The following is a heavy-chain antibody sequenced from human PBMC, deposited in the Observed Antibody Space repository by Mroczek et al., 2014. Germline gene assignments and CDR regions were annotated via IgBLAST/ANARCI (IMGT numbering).Heavy chain of an antibody. Sequence: QVQLQESGPRLVRPSQTLSLTCTVSGGSISSNIYSWSWDPAARREGTGVDWACLCQWEAPTTTPPSKSRVTMSVDTSKNQFSLKLTSVTAADSAVYYCARQTSRGSGYTHFDYWGQGTLVTVSS. J-gene: IGHJ4*02. CDR3: ARQTSRGSGYTHFDY. CDR1: GGSISSNIYS. V-gene: IGHV4-61*02. CDR2: LCQWEAP. D-gene: IGHD3-3*01.